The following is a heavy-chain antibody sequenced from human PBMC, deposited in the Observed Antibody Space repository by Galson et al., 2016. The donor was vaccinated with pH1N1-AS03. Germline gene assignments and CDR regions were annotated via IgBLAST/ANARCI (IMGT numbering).Heavy chain of an antibody. CDR1: GGTFNKYA. V-gene: IGHV1-69*05. D-gene: IGHD4-23*01. CDR2: IIPIFGNS. J-gene: IGHJ4*02. CDR3: VRGDGGNNFDF. Sequence: SVKVSCKASGGTFNKYAITWVRQAPGQGLEWMGGIIPIFGNSDYAQKFQGRVTISTDKSTTTAYMKLGSLRSEDTAVYYCVRGDGGNNFDFWGQGTLVTVSS.